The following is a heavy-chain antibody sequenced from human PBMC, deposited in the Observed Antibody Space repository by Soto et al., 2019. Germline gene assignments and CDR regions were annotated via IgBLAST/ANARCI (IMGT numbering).Heavy chain of an antibody. CDR1: GFTFTSSA. CDR3: AAPIAAAGKSRAYYYSGMDV. CDR2: IVVGSGNT. Sequence: GASVKVSCKASGFTFTSSAVQWVRQARGQRLEWIGWIVVGSGNTNYAQKFQERVTITRDMSTSTAYMELSSLRSEDTAVYYCAAPIAAAGKSRAYYYSGMDVWGQGTTVTVSS. V-gene: IGHV1-58*01. D-gene: IGHD6-13*01. J-gene: IGHJ6*02.